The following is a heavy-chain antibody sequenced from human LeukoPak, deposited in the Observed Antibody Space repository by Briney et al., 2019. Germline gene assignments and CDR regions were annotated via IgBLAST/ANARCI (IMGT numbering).Heavy chain of an antibody. Sequence: ASVKVSCKASGYTFTGYYMHWVRQAPGQGLEWMGWIKPNNGGTNYAQKFQGRVTMTRDTSISTAYIELSRLRSDDTPAYYCARVPPKFSGIAADYWGQGTLVTVSS. CDR2: IKPNNGGT. D-gene: IGHD6-13*01. V-gene: IGHV1-2*02. CDR1: GYTFTGYY. CDR3: ARVPPKFSGIAADY. J-gene: IGHJ4*02.